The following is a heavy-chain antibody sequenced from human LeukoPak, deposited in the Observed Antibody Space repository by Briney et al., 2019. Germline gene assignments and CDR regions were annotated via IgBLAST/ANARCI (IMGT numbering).Heavy chain of an antibody. D-gene: IGHD2/OR15-2a*01. CDR1: GFTFDSYS. V-gene: IGHV3-48*01. CDR2: ISTSGSSK. J-gene: IGHJ4*02. Sequence: GGSLRLSCAASGFTFDSYSMNWVRQAPGKGLEWVSHISTSGSSKYYAESVKGRFTISRDNAKNSLFLQMNSLRAEDTAVYYCTTFYTRLTDYWGQGALVTVSS. CDR3: TTFYTRLTDY.